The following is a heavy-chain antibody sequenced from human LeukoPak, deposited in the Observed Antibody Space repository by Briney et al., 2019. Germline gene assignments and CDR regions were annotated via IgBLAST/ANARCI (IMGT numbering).Heavy chain of an antibody. CDR3: ANGRYNWNDGDFDY. V-gene: IGHV3-30*02. J-gene: IGHJ4*02. D-gene: IGHD1-1*01. Sequence: MDGGRQAPGKGMEWVAFIRYDGSNKYYADSVKGRFTISREKAKNTLYLQMNSLRAEDTAVYYCANGRYNWNDGDFDYWGQGTLVTVSS. CDR2: IRYDGSNK.